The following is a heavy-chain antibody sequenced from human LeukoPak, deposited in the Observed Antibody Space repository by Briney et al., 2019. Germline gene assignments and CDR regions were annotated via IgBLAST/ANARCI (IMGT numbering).Heavy chain of an antibody. CDR2: IYSSGST. D-gene: IGHD2-8*01. CDR3: ARAGGKSVLIVYAIPDWFDP. Sequence: PSETLSLTCTVSGGTISSYYLTWIRQPPGQGLDWIGYIYSSGSTKYNPYIKSRVTISVDTSKNQFSMKLSSVTAADTAVYYCARAGGKSVLIVYAIPDWFDPWGQGTLVTVSS. V-gene: IGHV4-59*01. CDR1: GGTISSYY. J-gene: IGHJ5*02.